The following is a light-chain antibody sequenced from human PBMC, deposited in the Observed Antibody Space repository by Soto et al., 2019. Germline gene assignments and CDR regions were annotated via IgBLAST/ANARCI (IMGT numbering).Light chain of an antibody. J-gene: IGKJ3*01. CDR1: QSVNSN. CDR2: GAS. V-gene: IGKV3-15*01. CDR3: QQYNNWPFT. Sequence: IVLTQSPATLSLSPGERATLSCRASQSVNSNLAWYQQKPGQAPRFLIYGASTRATGIPASFIGNGSGTEFTLTASSLQPEDFAVYYCQQYNNWPFTFGPGTKVDIK.